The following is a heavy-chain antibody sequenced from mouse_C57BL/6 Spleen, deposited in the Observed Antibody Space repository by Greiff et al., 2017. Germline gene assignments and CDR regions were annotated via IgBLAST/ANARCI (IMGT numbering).Heavy chain of an antibody. V-gene: IGHV1-81*01. CDR3: ARSTVVEYDAMDY. J-gene: IGHJ4*01. D-gene: IGHD1-1*01. Sequence: QVHVKQSGAELARPGASVKLSCKASGYTFTSYGISWVKQRTGQGLEWIGEIDPRSGNTYYNEKFKGKATLTADKSSSTAYMELRSLTSEDSAVYFCARSTVVEYDAMDYWGQGTSVTVSS. CDR2: IDPRSGNT. CDR1: GYTFTSYG.